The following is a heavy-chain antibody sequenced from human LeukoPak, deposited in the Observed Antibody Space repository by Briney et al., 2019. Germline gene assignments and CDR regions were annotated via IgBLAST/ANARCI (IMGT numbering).Heavy chain of an antibody. CDR2: IDGGGTIT. V-gene: IGHV3-11*04. Sequence: GGSLRLSCAASRFTFSDYYMSWIRQVPGKGLEWLSYIDGGGTITYYAAFEEGRFTISRDNAKNSVYLQMDSLRAEDTAVYYCARDRGYGSGYYFDNWGQGTLVTVSS. J-gene: IGHJ4*02. D-gene: IGHD3-3*01. CDR3: ARDRGYGSGYYFDN. CDR1: RFTFSDYY.